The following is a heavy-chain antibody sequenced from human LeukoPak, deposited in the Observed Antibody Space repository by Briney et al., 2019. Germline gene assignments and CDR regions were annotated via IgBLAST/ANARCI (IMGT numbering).Heavy chain of an antibody. Sequence: GGSLRLSCAASGFTFSDYFMSWIRQAPGKGLDWVSYISGSGGAIYYADSVKGRFTISRDNSKNTLYLQMNSLRAEDTAVYYCAKGGSGWYPYYFDYWGQGTLVTVSS. V-gene: IGHV3-11*01. CDR1: GFTFSDYF. D-gene: IGHD6-19*01. CDR3: AKGGSGWYPYYFDY. CDR2: ISGSGGAI. J-gene: IGHJ4*02.